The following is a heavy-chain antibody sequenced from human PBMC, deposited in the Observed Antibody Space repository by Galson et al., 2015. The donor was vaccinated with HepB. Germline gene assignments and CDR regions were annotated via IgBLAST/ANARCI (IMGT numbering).Heavy chain of an antibody. CDR3: ARGAVAGTRGAFDI. Sequence: CAISGDSVSSNSAAWNWIRQSPSRGLEWLGRTYYRSKWYNDYAVSVKSRITINPDTSKNQFSLQLNSVTPEDTAVYYCARGAVAGTRGAFDIWGQGTMVTVSS. J-gene: IGHJ3*02. CDR2: TYYRSKWYN. CDR1: GDSVSSNSAA. V-gene: IGHV6-1*01. D-gene: IGHD6-19*01.